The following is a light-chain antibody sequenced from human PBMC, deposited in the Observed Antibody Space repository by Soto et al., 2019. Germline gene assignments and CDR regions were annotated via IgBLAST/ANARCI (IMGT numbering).Light chain of an antibody. V-gene: IGKV3-15*01. CDR1: QSVNSN. CDR3: QQYNDWPPAT. CDR2: GAS. Sequence: EIVMAQSPATLSVSPGERATLSCRTSQSVNSNLAWYQQRPGQAPRLLIYGASTRATGIPARFSGSGSGTQFILTISSLQSEDSAVYYCQQYNDWPPATFGQGTKVEVK. J-gene: IGKJ1*01.